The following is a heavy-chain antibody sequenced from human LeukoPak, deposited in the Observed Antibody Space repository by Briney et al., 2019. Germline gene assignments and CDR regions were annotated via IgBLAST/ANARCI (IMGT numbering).Heavy chain of an antibody. CDR3: ATFSRLVAVFDI. J-gene: IGHJ3*02. CDR1: GGTFSSYA. Sequence: GASVKVSCKASGGTFSSYAISWVRQAPGKGLEWMGGFDPEDGETIYAQKFQGRVTMTEDTSTDTAYMELSSLRSGDTAVHYCATFSRLVAVFDIWGQGTMVTVSS. D-gene: IGHD6-6*01. CDR2: FDPEDGET. V-gene: IGHV1-24*01.